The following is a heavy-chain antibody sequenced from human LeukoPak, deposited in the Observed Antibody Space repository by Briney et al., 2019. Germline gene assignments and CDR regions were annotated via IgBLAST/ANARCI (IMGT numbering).Heavy chain of an antibody. CDR3: ATSTYYDFWSGYYTVDY. J-gene: IGHJ4*02. CDR2: INPNSGGT. D-gene: IGHD3-3*01. CDR1: GYTFTGYY. V-gene: IGHV1-2*06. Sequence: GASVTVSCTASGYTFTGYYMHWVRQAPGQGLEWMGRINPNSGGTNYAQKFQGRVTMTRNTPISTAYMELSSLRSEDTAVYYCATSTYYDFWSGYYTVDYWGQGTLVTVSS.